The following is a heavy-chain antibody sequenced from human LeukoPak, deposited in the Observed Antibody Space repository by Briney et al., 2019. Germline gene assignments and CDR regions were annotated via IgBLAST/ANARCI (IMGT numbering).Heavy chain of an antibody. CDR2: INPNSGGT. D-gene: IGHD3-22*01. CDR1: GYTFTGYY. V-gene: IGHV1-2*02. CDR3: ASFRYYDSSGYPADAFDI. J-gene: IGHJ3*02. Sequence: ASVKVSCKASGYTFTGYYMHWVRQAPGQGLEWMGWINPNSGGTNYAQKFQGRVTMTRDTPISTAYMELSRLRSDDTAVYYCASFRYYDSSGYPADAFDIWGQGTMVTVSS.